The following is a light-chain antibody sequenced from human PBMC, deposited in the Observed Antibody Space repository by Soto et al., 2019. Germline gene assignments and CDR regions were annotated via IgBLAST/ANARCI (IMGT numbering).Light chain of an antibody. CDR3: AAWDDSLSGYV. CDR1: TSNIGSNT. V-gene: IGLV1-44*01. J-gene: IGLJ1*01. CDR2: SNN. Sequence: QSVLTQPPSASGTPGQRVTISCSGSTSNIGSNTVNWYQQLPGTAPKLLIYSNNQRPSGVPDRFSGSKSGTSASLAISGLQYEDEADYDCAAWDDSLSGYVFGTGTKLTVL.